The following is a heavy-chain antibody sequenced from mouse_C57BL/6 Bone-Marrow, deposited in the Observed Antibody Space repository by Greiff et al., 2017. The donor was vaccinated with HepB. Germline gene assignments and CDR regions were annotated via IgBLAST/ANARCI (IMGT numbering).Heavy chain of an antibody. V-gene: IGHV3-6*01. Sequence: EVQLVESGPGLVKPSQSLSLTCSVTGYSITSGYYWNWIRQFPGNKLEWMGYISYDGSNNYNPSLKNRISITRDTSKNQFVLKLNSVTTEDTATYYCARAPNLSWFAYWGQGTLVTVSA. CDR2: ISYDGSN. CDR1: GYSITSGYY. D-gene: IGHD4-1*01. CDR3: ARAPNLSWFAY. J-gene: IGHJ3*01.